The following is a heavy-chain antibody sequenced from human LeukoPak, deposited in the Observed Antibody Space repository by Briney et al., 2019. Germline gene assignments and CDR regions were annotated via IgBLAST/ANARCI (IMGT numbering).Heavy chain of an antibody. J-gene: IGHJ3*02. CDR2: INGSGGST. V-gene: IGHV3-23*01. CDR3: AKDLYDSSGPPDAFDI. CDR1: GFTFSSYA. Sequence: GGSLRLSSAASGFTFSSYAMSWVRQAPGKGLEWVSAINGSGGSTYYADSVKGRFTISRDNSKNTLYLQMNSLRAEDTAVYYCAKDLYDSSGPPDAFDIWGPGTMVTVSS. D-gene: IGHD3-22*01.